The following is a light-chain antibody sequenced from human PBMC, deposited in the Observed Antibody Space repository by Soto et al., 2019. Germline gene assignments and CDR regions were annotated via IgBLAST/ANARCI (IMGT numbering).Light chain of an antibody. CDR3: AAWDYSLIGWL. V-gene: IGLV1-44*01. CDR2: NNN. Sequence: QSVLTQPPSASGTPGQRVTISCSGSSSSIGSNTANWYQQLPGTAPKLLIYNNNQRPSGVPDRFSGSKSGTSASLAISGLQSEDEADYYCAAWDYSLIGWLFGGGTKLTVL. J-gene: IGLJ3*02. CDR1: SSSIGSNT.